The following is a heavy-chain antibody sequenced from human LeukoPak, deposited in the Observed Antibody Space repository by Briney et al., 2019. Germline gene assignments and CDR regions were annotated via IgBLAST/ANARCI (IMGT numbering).Heavy chain of an antibody. V-gene: IGHV3-23*01. CDR1: GFTFSSYA. Sequence: GGSLRLSCGASGFTFSSYAMSWVRQAPGKGLEWVSLISLSGGSTYYADSVKGRFTISRDNSKNTLYLQMNSLRAEDTAVYYCAKRSAESSGYFDYWGQGTLVTVSS. CDR3: AKRSAESSGYFDY. CDR2: ISLSGGST. D-gene: IGHD6-19*01. J-gene: IGHJ4*02.